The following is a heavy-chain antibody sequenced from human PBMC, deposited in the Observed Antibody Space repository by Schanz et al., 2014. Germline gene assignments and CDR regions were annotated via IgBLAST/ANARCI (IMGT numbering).Heavy chain of an antibody. Sequence: QVLLVQSGAEVKKPGASVKVSCKASGYRFIGYYVHWVRQAPGQGLEWMGRVSPYSGDTNYAQMFQGRVTITADKSTSTAYMELSSLRSEDTAVYYCARERGVRGGGVWKVNWFDPWGQGTLVTVSS. D-gene: IGHD3-10*01. CDR3: ARERGVRGGGVWKVNWFDP. CDR2: VSPYSGDT. J-gene: IGHJ5*02. CDR1: GYRFIGYY. V-gene: IGHV1-2*06.